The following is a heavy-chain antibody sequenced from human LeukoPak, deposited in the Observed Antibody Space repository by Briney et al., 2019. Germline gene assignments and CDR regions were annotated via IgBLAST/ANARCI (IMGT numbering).Heavy chain of an antibody. J-gene: IGHJ4*02. CDR2: ISGSGGST. CDR1: GFTFSSYA. CDR3: AKGSGDFWSGYYAY. D-gene: IGHD3-3*01. V-gene: IGHV3-23*01. Sequence: GSLRLSCAASGFTFSSYAMSWVRQAPGKGLEWVSAISGSGGSTYYADSVKGRFTISRDNSKNTLYLQMNSLRAEDTAVYYCAKGSGDFWSGYYAYWGQGTLVTVSS.